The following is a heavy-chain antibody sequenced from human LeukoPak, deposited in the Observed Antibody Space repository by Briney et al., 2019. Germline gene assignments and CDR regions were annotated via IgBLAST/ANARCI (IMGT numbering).Heavy chain of an antibody. CDR3: ARESPYDSSGYDAFDI. CDR1: GFTFSTYN. CDR2: ISSRSSFI. V-gene: IGHV3-48*01. J-gene: IGHJ3*02. D-gene: IGHD3-22*01. Sequence: PGGSLRLSCVASGFTFSTYNLSWVRQAPGKGLEWVSYISSRSSFIYYADSVKGRFTISRDDAKNSLYLQMNSLRAEDTAVYYCARESPYDSSGYDAFDIWGQGTMVTVSS.